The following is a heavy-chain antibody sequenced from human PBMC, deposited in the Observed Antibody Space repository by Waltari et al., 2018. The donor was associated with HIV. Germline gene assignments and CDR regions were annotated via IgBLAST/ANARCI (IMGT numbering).Heavy chain of an antibody. CDR1: GFTLNNYD. CDR3: AVQDGFFDF. Sequence: EGQLLESGGPLVRPGGSLRLRCTAQGFTLNNYDLNWVRQAPGKGLEWVGGISGSGDRTDYAASAKGRFTISRDNSKKTLYLQMRGLRVDDTASYYCAVQDGFFDFWGRGTVVSVAS. V-gene: IGHV3-23*01. J-gene: IGHJ4*02. CDR2: ISGSGDRT. D-gene: IGHD3-3*01.